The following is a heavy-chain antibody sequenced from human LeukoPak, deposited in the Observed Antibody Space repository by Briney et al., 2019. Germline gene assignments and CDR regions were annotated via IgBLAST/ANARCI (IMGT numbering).Heavy chain of an antibody. CDR3: AAVASFTSTGAFDI. D-gene: IGHD6-19*01. CDR1: GFTFSSYW. CDR2: IKQDGSEK. J-gene: IGHJ3*02. V-gene: IGHV3-7*03. Sequence: GGSLRLSCAASGFTFSSYWMSWVRQAPGKGLEWVANIKQDGSEKYYVDSVKGRFTISRDNFRNTLYLQMNSLGAEDTAVYYCAAVASFTSTGAFDIWGQGTMVTVSS.